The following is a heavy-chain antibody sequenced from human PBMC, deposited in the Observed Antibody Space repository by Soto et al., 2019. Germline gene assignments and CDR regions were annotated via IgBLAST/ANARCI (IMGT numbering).Heavy chain of an antibody. J-gene: IGHJ4*02. Sequence: ASVKVSCKASGYTFTSYYIHWVRQAPGQGLEWMGIINPSGGSTNYAQKFQGRVTMTRDTSTSTTYMELSSLRSEDTAVYFCARAASAGHKLDYWGQGTQVTVSS. V-gene: IGHV1-46*03. CDR1: GYTFTSYY. CDR2: INPSGGST. CDR3: ARAASAGHKLDY.